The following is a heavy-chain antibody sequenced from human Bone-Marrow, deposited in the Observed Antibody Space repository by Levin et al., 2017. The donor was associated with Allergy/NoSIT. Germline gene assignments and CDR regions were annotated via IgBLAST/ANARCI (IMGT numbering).Heavy chain of an antibody. D-gene: IGHD5-18*01. CDR2: ISYDGSNK. CDR1: GFTFSSYA. CDR3: ARTGDTAMAPAYYYYGMDV. Sequence: SGGSLRLSCAASGFTFSSYAMHWVRQAPGKGLEWVAVISYDGSNKYYADSVKGRFTISRDNSKNTLYLQMNSLRAEDTAVYYCARTGDTAMAPAYYYYGMDVWGQGTTVTVSS. V-gene: IGHV3-30*04. J-gene: IGHJ6*02.